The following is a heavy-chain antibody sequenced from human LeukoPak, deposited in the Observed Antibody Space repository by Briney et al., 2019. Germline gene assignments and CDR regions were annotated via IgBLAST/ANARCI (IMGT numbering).Heavy chain of an antibody. Sequence: SETLSLTCTVSGGSISSGGYYWSWIRQHPGKGLEWIGYIYYSGSTYYNPSLKSRVTISVDTPKNQFSLKLSSVTAADTAVYYCARERITMVRGVIDDYYYGMDVWGQGTTVTVSS. CDR2: IYYSGST. J-gene: IGHJ6*02. CDR3: ARERITMVRGVIDDYYYGMDV. D-gene: IGHD3-10*01. V-gene: IGHV4-31*03. CDR1: GGSISSGGYY.